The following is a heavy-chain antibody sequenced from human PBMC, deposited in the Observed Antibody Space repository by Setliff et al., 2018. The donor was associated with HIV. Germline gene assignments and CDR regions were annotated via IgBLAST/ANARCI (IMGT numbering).Heavy chain of an antibody. CDR1: GYSFNTYW. D-gene: IGHD2-8*02. Sequence: GESLKISCQGSGYSFNTYWVGWVRQRPGKGLEWMGVIYPGDLRTRYNPSFQGQVTLSVDKSTRTAYLQWNSLRASDSAMYYCATRPLLDTGPSYWGQGTVVTVSS. CDR3: ATRPLLDTGPSY. CDR2: IYPGDLRT. J-gene: IGHJ4*02. V-gene: IGHV5-51*01.